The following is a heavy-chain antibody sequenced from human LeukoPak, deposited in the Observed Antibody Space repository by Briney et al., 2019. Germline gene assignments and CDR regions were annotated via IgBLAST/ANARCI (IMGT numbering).Heavy chain of an antibody. CDR2: INHSGST. D-gene: IGHD6-19*01. Sequence: SETLSLTCAVYGGSFSGYYWSWIRQPPGKGLEWIGEINHSGSTNYNPSLKSRVTISADMSKNQFSLKLTSVTGADTAVYYCAGERGEEYSSGWYKRNYFDNWGQGIRVTVSS. J-gene: IGHJ4*02. CDR1: GGSFSGYY. V-gene: IGHV4-34*01. CDR3: AGERGEEYSSGWYKRNYFDN.